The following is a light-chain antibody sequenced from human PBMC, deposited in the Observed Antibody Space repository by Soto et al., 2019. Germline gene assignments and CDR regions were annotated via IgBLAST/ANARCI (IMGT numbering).Light chain of an antibody. CDR1: QSVLFSSNNKNN. V-gene: IGKV4-1*01. CDR2: WAS. Sequence: DIVMTQSPDSLAVSLGERATINCKSSQSVLFSSNNKNNLAWYQHKPGPPPKLLIYWASTRESGVPDRFSGSGSGTDFTPTIRSLQAEDVAVYYCQQYYSTPRTFGQGTTVELK. J-gene: IGKJ1*01. CDR3: QQYYSTPRT.